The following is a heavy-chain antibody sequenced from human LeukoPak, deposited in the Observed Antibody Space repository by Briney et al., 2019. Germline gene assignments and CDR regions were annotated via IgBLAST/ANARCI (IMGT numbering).Heavy chain of an antibody. Sequence: PGGSLRLSCAASGFTFSSYWMSWVRQAPGKGLEWVANIKQDGREKYYVDSVKGQFTISRDNAKNSLYLQMNSLRPEDTAVYYCARDRIKIGYYDILTGYPPGGMDVWGQGTTVTVSS. CDR2: IKQDGREK. CDR3: ARDRIKIGYYDILTGYPPGGMDV. J-gene: IGHJ6*02. V-gene: IGHV3-7*01. D-gene: IGHD3-9*01. CDR1: GFTFSSYW.